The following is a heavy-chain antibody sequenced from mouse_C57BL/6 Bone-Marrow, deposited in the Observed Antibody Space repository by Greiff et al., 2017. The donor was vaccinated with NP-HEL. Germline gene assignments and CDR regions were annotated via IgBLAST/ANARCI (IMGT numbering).Heavy chain of an antibody. CDR2: IRNKANGYTT. V-gene: IGHV7-3*01. Sequence: EVKLGESGGGLVQPGGSLSLSCAASGFTFTDYYMSWVRQPPGKALEWLGFIRNKANGYTTEYSASVKGRFTISRDNSQSILYLQMNALRAEDSATYYCARSIYYDYADDPFYAMDYWGQGTSVTVSS. CDR1: GFTFTDYY. J-gene: IGHJ4*01. D-gene: IGHD2-4*01. CDR3: ARSIYYDYADDPFYAMDY.